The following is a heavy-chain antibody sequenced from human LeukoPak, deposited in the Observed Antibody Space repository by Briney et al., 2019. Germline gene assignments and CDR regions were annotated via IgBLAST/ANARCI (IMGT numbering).Heavy chain of an antibody. V-gene: IGHV1-18*01. Sequence: GASVKVSCKTSGYTFSTYGLSWVRQAPGQGLEWMGWISPYNGNTKYARNLQDRVTMTTDTSTSTAYMDLRSLRSDDTAVYYCARDVGGAYGDYGYYMDVWGEGTTVTVSS. J-gene: IGHJ6*03. CDR1: GYTFSTYG. CDR2: ISPYNGNT. D-gene: IGHD4-17*01. CDR3: ARDVGGAYGDYGYYMDV.